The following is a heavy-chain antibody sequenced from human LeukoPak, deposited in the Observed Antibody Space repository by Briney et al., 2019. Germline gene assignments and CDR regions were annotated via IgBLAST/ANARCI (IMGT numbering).Heavy chain of an antibody. CDR1: GFTFSSHV. CDR2: ITASGDST. CDR3: ARRDIVVVVSASDY. V-gene: IGHV3-23*01. Sequence: GESLRLSCAASGFTFSSHVMIWVRQAPGKGLEWVSGITASGDSTYYADSVEGRFTMSRDNSKNTVYLQMNSLRVDDTAVYYCARRDIVVVVSASDYWGQGTLVSVSS. D-gene: IGHD2-15*01. J-gene: IGHJ4*02.